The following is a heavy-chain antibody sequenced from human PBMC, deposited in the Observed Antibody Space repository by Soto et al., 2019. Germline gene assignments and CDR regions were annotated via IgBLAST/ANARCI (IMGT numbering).Heavy chain of an antibody. Sequence: QVQLQESGPGLVKPSETLSLTCTVSGGSVSSGSYYWSWIRQPPGKGLEWIGYIYYSGSTNYNPSLTSRVTISVDTSKNQLSLKLSSVTAADTAVYYCARGVPYSYGYVSWFDPWGQGTLVTVSS. J-gene: IGHJ5*02. CDR2: IYYSGST. V-gene: IGHV4-61*01. CDR1: GGSVSSGSYY. CDR3: ARGVPYSYGYVSWFDP. D-gene: IGHD5-18*01.